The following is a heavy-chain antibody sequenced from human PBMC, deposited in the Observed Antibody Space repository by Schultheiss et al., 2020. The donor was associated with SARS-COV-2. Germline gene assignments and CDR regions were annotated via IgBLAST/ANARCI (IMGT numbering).Heavy chain of an antibody. Sequence: LSLTCAASGFTFSTYAMSWVRQAPGKGLEWVSSISSSSSYIYYGDSVKGRFTISRDNSKNTLYLQMNSLRPEDTAVYYCARGGYYDFWKTFYYYYMEAWGKGAAVTVSS. D-gene: IGHD3-3*01. V-gene: IGHV3-21*01. CDR2: ISSSSSYI. CDR1: GFTFSTYA. CDR3: ARGGYYDFWKTFYYYYMEA. J-gene: IGHJ6*03.